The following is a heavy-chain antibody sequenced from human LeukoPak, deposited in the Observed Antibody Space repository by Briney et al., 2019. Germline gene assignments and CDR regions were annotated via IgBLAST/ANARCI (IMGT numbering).Heavy chain of an antibody. CDR1: GYTFTSYY. CDR2: INPSGGST. J-gene: IGHJ5*02. V-gene: IGHV1-46*01. D-gene: IGHD3-9*01. Sequence: GASVKVSCKASGYTFTSYYRHWVRQAPGQGLEWMGIINPSGGSTTYPQKLQGRVTMTRDTTTSTVYMELSSLRSEDAAVYYCARGYYDIAPWGQGTLVTVSS. CDR3: ARGYYDIAP.